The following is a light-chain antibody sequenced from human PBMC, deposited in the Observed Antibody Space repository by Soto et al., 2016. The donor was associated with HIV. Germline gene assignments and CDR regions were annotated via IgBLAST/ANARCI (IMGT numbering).Light chain of an antibody. CDR3: QQYNSYRLT. V-gene: IGKV1-33*01. CDR1: QDISRY. CDR2: DAS. J-gene: IGKJ4*01. Sequence: DIQMTQSPSSLSASVGDRVTITCQASQDISRYLNWYQQKPGQAPHVLISDASNLETGVPSRFSASGSGTEFTLTINSLQPDDFATYYCQQYNSYRLTFGGGTKLEI.